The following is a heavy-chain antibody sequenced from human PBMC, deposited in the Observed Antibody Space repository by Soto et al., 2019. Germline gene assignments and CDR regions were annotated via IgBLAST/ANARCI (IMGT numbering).Heavy chain of an antibody. D-gene: IGHD2-15*01. CDR3: AGGGGYCSGGSCYSLDYYYYGMDV. CDR2: IIPIFGTA. J-gene: IGHJ6*02. Sequence: QVQLVQSGAEVKKPGSSVKVSCKASGGTFSSYAISWVRQAPGQGLEWMGGIIPIFGTANYAQKFQGRVTITADESTGTAYMGLSSLRPEDTAVYYCAGGGGYCSGGSCYSLDYYYYGMDVWGQGTTVTVSS. V-gene: IGHV1-69*01. CDR1: GGTFSSYA.